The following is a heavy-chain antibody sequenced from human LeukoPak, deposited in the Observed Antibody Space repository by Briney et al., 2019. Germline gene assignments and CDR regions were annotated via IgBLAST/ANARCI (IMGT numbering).Heavy chain of an antibody. D-gene: IGHD6-13*01. J-gene: IGHJ3*02. Sequence: PSETLSLTCAVSGGSISSGGYSWSWIRQPPGKGLEWIGYIYHSGSTYFNPSLKSRVTISVDRSKNQFSLKLSSVTAADTAVYYCARVPTQIAAAGTSTGAFDIWGQGTMVTVSS. V-gene: IGHV4-30-2*01. CDR1: GGSISSGGYS. CDR3: ARVPTQIAAAGTSTGAFDI. CDR2: IYHSGST.